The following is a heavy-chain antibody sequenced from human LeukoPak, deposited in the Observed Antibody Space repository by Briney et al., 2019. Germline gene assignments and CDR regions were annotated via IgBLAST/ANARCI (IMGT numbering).Heavy chain of an antibody. Sequence: SETLSLTCTVSGGSISSNRYYWGWIRQPPGKGLEWIGSIYHSGSTYYNPSLRSRVTISVDTSKNQFSLELSSVTAADTAVYYCATYDYSNYFDSWGQGTLVTVSS. J-gene: IGHJ4*02. CDR2: IYHSGST. CDR3: ATYDYSNYFDS. V-gene: IGHV4-39*01. CDR1: GGSISSNRYY. D-gene: IGHD4-11*01.